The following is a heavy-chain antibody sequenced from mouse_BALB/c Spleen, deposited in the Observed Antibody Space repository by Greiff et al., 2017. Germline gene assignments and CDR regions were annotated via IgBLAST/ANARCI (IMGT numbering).Heavy chain of an antibody. CDR3: ANYDGFAY. D-gene: IGHD2-4*01. Sequence: EVQVVESGAELVKPGASVKLSCTASGFNIKDTYMHWVKQRPEQGLEWIGRIDPANGNTKYDPKFQGKATITADTSSNTAYLQLSSLTSEDTAVYYCANYDGFAYWGQGTLVTVSA. V-gene: IGHV14-3*02. CDR2: IDPANGNT. CDR1: GFNIKDTY. J-gene: IGHJ3*01.